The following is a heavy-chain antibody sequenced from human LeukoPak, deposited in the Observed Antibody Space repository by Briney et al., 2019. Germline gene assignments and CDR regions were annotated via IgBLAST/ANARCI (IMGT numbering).Heavy chain of an antibody. J-gene: IGHJ6*03. Sequence: GGSLRLSCAASGFTFSSYTMNWVRQPPGKGLEWVSNIGTSSTTIYYADSVKGRFTISRDNAKNSLYLQMNSLRADDTAVYYCARFAVGGSYYYYMDVWGKGTTVTVSS. D-gene: IGHD6-25*01. CDR3: ARFAVGGSYYYYMDV. CDR1: GFTFSSYT. V-gene: IGHV3-48*01. CDR2: IGTSSTTI.